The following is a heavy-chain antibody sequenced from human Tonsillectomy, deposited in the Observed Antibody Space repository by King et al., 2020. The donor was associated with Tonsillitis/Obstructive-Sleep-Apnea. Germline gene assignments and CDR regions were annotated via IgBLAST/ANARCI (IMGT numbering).Heavy chain of an antibody. CDR1: GFTFSSYA. J-gene: IGHJ4*02. Sequence: VQLVESGGGVVQPGRSLRLSCAASGFTFSSYAMHWVRQAPGKGLEWVAVISYDGSNKYYADSVKGRFTISRDNSKNTLYLQMNSLRAEDTAVYYCARDSPGTRGMVYYFDFWGPGTLVTVSS. CDR3: ARDSPGTRGMVYYFDF. D-gene: IGHD3-10*01. V-gene: IGHV3-30*04. CDR2: ISYDGSNK.